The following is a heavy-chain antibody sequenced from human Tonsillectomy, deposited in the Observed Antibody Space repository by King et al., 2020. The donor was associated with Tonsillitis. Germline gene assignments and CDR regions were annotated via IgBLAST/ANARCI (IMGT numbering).Heavy chain of an antibody. CDR1: GFTFITYS. Sequence: VQLVESGGGLVQPGGSLRLSCAASGFTFITYSMNWVRQAPGKGLEWVSYISSSSSIIYYADSVKGRFTISRDNAKNSLYLQMNSLRAEDTAVYYCAIDPSGSGDWYFDLWGRGTLVTVSS. J-gene: IGHJ2*01. CDR2: ISSSSSII. CDR3: AIDPSGSGDWYFDL. V-gene: IGHV3-48*01. D-gene: IGHD3-10*01.